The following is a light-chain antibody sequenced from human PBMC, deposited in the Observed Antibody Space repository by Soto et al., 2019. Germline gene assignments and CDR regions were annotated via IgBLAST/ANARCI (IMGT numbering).Light chain of an antibody. Sequence: QSVLTQPASVSESPGQSITISCAGTSSDIGGYNYVSWYQQHPDKAPKLMIYGVTNRPSGVSDRFYGSKSGNTASLTISGLQAEDEADYYCTSYTSSSTYVFGTGTKVTVL. J-gene: IGLJ1*01. CDR3: TSYTSSSTYV. CDR2: GVT. V-gene: IGLV2-14*01. CDR1: SSDIGGYNY.